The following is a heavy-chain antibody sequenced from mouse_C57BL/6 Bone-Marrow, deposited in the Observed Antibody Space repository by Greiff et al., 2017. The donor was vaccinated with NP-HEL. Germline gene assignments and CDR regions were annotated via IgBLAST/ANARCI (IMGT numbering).Heavy chain of an antibody. Sequence: QVQLQQPGAELVKPGASVKLSCKASGYTFTSYWMHWVKQRPGQGLEWIGMIHPDSGSTNYNEKFKSKATLTVDKSSSTAYMQLSSLTSEDSAVYYCARYYGSRPFAYWGQGTLVTVSA. CDR3: ARYYGSRPFAY. CDR1: GYTFTSYW. J-gene: IGHJ3*01. D-gene: IGHD1-1*01. CDR2: IHPDSGST. V-gene: IGHV1-64*01.